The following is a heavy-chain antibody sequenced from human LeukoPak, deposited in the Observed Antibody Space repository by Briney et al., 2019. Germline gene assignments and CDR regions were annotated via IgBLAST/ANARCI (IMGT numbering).Heavy chain of an antibody. Sequence: GGSLRLSCAASGFTFSSYAMSWVRQAPGKGLEWVSAISGSGGRTYYADSVKGRFTISRDNSNHMLYLQMNSLIAEDTAIYYCAKDDDWLRFEHWGRGTPVSVSS. CDR2: ISGSGGRT. D-gene: IGHD5-12*01. J-gene: IGHJ4*02. V-gene: IGHV3-23*01. CDR3: AKDDDWLRFEH. CDR1: GFTFSSYA.